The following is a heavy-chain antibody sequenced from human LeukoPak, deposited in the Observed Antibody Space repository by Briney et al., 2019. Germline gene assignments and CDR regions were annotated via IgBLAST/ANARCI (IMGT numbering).Heavy chain of an antibody. Sequence: WRSLRLSCAASGFTFSTYAMHWVRQAPGKGLEWVAAISYHGRDQYYADSVKGRFTISRDNSKNTLYLQMNSLRAEDTAVYYCAKPPSTSSWYVAFDIWGQGTVVTVSS. CDR1: GFTFSTYA. D-gene: IGHD6-13*01. V-gene: IGHV3-30*18. CDR3: AKPPSTSSWYVAFDI. J-gene: IGHJ3*02. CDR2: ISYHGRDQ.